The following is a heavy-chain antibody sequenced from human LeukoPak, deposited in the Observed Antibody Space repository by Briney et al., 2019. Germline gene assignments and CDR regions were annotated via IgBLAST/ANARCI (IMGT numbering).Heavy chain of an antibody. CDR1: GYTFTDYC. V-gene: IGHV1-2*06. Sequence: ASVKVSCKASGYTFTDYCIHWVRQAPGQGLEWMGRINPNGGATNYAQKFRGRVTMTSDTSISTAYMELSSLRSDDTAIYYCAKTTEGQWLVTDYWGQGTLVTVSS. CDR2: INPNGGAT. J-gene: IGHJ4*02. CDR3: AKTTEGQWLVTDY. D-gene: IGHD6-19*01.